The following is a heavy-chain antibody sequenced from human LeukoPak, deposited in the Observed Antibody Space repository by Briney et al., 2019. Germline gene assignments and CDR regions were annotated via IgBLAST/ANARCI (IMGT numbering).Heavy chain of an antibody. Sequence: GGSLRLSCAAPGFTFSSYWMSWVRQAPGKGLEWVANIKQDGSETYYVDSVKGRFNISRDNAKNTLYLQMNSLSAEDTAVYYCAKDPYSYGYLDAFDIWGQGTMVTVSS. CDR2: IKQDGSET. CDR1: GFTFSSYW. J-gene: IGHJ3*02. V-gene: IGHV3-7*03. CDR3: AKDPYSYGYLDAFDI. D-gene: IGHD5-18*01.